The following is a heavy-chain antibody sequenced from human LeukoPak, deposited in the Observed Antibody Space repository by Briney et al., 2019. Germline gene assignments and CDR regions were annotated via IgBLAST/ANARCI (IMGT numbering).Heavy chain of an antibody. V-gene: IGHV3-23*01. D-gene: IGHD3-22*01. CDR3: ALWGYYDSSGYPPLDY. CDR2: ISGSGGST. Sequence: PGGSLRLSCAASGFTFSSYAMSWVRQAPGKGLEWVSAISGSGGSTYYADSVKGRFTISGDNSKNTLYLQMNSLRAEDTAVYYCALWGYYDSSGYPPLDYWGQGTLVTVSS. CDR1: GFTFSSYA. J-gene: IGHJ4*02.